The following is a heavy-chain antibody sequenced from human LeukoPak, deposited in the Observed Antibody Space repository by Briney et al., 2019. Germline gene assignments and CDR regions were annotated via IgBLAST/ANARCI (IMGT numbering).Heavy chain of an antibody. Sequence: GGSLRLSCAASGFTFSNYWMTWVRQAPGRGLEWVAVIKQDGSDKYYVDSVKGRFTISRDNAKNSLYLQMNSLRAEDTAVYYCARVQYYYGSGSFSLPDYWGQGTLVTVSS. CDR3: ARVQYYYGSGSFSLPDY. CDR1: GFTFSNYW. CDR2: IKQDGSDK. D-gene: IGHD3-10*01. J-gene: IGHJ4*02. V-gene: IGHV3-7*01.